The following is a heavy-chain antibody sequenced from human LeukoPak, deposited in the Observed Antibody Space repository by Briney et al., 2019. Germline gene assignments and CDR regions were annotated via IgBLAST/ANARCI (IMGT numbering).Heavy chain of an antibody. V-gene: IGHV1-69*13. J-gene: IGHJ3*02. Sequence: SVTVSCTASGGTSSSYAISWVRQAPGQGLEWMGGIIPIFGTANYAQKFQGRVTITADESTSTAYMELSSLRSEDTAVYYCARSFPPDAFDIWGQGTMVTVSS. D-gene: IGHD2/OR15-2a*01. CDR2: IIPIFGTA. CDR1: GGTSSSYA. CDR3: ARSFPPDAFDI.